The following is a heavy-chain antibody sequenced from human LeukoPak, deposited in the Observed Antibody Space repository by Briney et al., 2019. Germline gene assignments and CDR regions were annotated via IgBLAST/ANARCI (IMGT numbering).Heavy chain of an antibody. Sequence: GRSLRLSCAASGFTFSSYAMHWVRQAPGKGLEWAAVISYDGSNKYYADSVKGRFTISRDNSKNTLYLQMNSLRAEDTAVYYCARAKQQLVPIDYWGQGTLVTVSS. J-gene: IGHJ4*02. V-gene: IGHV3-30-3*01. CDR2: ISYDGSNK. CDR3: ARAKQQLVPIDY. CDR1: GFTFSSYA. D-gene: IGHD6-13*01.